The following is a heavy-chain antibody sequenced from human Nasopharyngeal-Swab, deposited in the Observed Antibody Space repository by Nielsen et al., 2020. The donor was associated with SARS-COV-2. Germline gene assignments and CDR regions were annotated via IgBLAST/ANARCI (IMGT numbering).Heavy chain of an antibody. CDR2: IYYSGST. CDR1: GGSISSYY. CDR3: ARGPGRTTIFGVVIDSRGWFDP. D-gene: IGHD3-3*01. V-gene: IGHV4-59*01. Sequence: SETLSLTCTVSGGSISSYYWSWIRQPPGKGLEWIGYIYYSGSTNYNPSLKSRVTISVDTSKNQFSLKLSSVTAADTAVYYCARGPGRTTIFGVVIDSRGWFDPWGQGTLVTVSS. J-gene: IGHJ5*02.